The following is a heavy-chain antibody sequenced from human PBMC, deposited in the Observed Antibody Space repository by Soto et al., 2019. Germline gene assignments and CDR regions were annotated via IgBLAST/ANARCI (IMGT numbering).Heavy chain of an antibody. J-gene: IGHJ4*02. Sequence: EVQLVESGGGLVQPGGSLRLSCAASGFTFSNYWMHWVRQAPGKGLAWVARIDHDGSTDYAGSVRGRFTVSRDNAESMLYLQMNSLRDDDTDLYYCVRDSHGDYWGQGTLVTVSS. CDR2: IDHDGST. V-gene: IGHV3-74*01. CDR3: VRDSHGDY. CDR1: GFTFSNYW.